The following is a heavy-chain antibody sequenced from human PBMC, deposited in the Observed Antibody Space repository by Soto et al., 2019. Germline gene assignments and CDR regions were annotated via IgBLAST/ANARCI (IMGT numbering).Heavy chain of an antibody. D-gene: IGHD3-16*01. J-gene: IGHJ4*02. CDR2: VNLSGST. V-gene: IGHV4-34*01. Sequence: QVQPQQWGAGVLKPSETLSLTCAIYGASFSPYHWSWIRQSPGKGLEWIGEVNLSGSTYYNPSFKTRVTMSVDASKNQFSLKMGSLTAADTAIYYCARSPTFYNYVWGNSTYWGQGALVTVSS. CDR1: GASFSPYH. CDR3: ARSPTFYNYVWGNSTY.